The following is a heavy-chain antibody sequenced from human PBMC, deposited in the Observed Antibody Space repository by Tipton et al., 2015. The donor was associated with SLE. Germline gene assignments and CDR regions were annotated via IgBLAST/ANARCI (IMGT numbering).Heavy chain of an antibody. CDR3: ATSPLPL. CDR1: GGSISSSYY. V-gene: IGHV4-39*07. Sequence: TLSLTCTVSGGSISSSYYWGWIRHSPGKGLEWIGSISYTGSTYYNPSLKSRVTISVDMSKNQFSLKLTSVTAADTAVYYCATSPLPLWGQGTLVTVSS. J-gene: IGHJ4*02. CDR2: ISYTGST. D-gene: IGHD2-2*01.